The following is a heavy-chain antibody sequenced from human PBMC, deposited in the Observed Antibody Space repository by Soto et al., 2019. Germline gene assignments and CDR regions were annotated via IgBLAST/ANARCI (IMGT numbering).Heavy chain of an antibody. D-gene: IGHD7-27*01. CDR3: ARENWVKGYWYFDL. CDR1: GFTFSSYW. CDR2: INSDGSST. J-gene: IGHJ2*01. Sequence: EVQLVESGGGLVQPGGSLRLSCAASGFTFSSYWMHWVRQAPGKGLVWVSRINSDGSSTSYADSVKGRFAISRDNAKNTLYLQMNSLRAEDTAVYYCARENWVKGYWYFDLWGRGTLVTVSS. V-gene: IGHV3-74*01.